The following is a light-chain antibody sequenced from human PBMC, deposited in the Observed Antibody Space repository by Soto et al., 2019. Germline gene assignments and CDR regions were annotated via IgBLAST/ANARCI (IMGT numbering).Light chain of an antibody. J-gene: IGKJ4*01. CDR2: DAS. V-gene: IGKV3-11*01. CDR1: QSVSNNY. Sequence: EIVLTQSPGTLSLSAGERGTLSCRASQSVSNNYLAWYQQKPGQAPRLLIYDASNRATGIPARFSGSGSGTDFTLTISSLEPEDFAVYYCQQRSNWLTFGGGTKVDI. CDR3: QQRSNWLT.